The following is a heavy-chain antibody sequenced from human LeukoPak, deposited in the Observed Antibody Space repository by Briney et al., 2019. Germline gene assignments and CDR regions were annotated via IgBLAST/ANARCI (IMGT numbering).Heavy chain of an antibody. CDR1: GGSFSGFY. Sequence: SETLSLTCAVYGGSFSGFYWSWVRQPPGKGLEWIGEINHSGSTNYNPSLKSRVTISVDTSKNQFSLKLSSVTAADTAVYYCARERYYYDSTYNWFDPWGQGTLVTVSS. CDR3: ARERYYYDSTYNWFDP. J-gene: IGHJ5*02. D-gene: IGHD3-22*01. V-gene: IGHV4-34*01. CDR2: INHSGST.